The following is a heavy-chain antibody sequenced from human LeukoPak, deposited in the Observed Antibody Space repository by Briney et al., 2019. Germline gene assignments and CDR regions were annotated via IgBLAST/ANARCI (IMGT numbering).Heavy chain of an antibody. V-gene: IGHV3-7*01. CDR1: GFTFNSYW. Sequence: PGGSLRLSCAASGFTFNSYWMSWVCQAPGKGLEWVANIDPDGSEKQYGDSVKGRFTTSRDNAKNSLYLQMNSLRAEDTAIYYCARIYYFGDNNWRYFDNWGQGTLVTVSS. J-gene: IGHJ4*02. CDR2: IDPDGSEK. CDR3: ARIYYFGDNNWRYFDN. D-gene: IGHD3-10*01.